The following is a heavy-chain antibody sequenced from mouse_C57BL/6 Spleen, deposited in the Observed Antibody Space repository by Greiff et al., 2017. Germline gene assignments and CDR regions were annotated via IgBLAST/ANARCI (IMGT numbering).Heavy chain of an antibody. CDR2: IDPSDSET. V-gene: IGHV1-52*01. J-gene: IGHJ2*01. CDR3: ARSGGYLGRTDFDD. CDR1: GYTFTSYW. Sequence: QVQLQQPGAELVRPGSSVKLSCKASGYTFTSYWMHWVKQRPIQGLEWIGNIDPSDSETHYNQKFKDKATLTVDKSSSTAYMQLSSLTSEDSAVYYCARSGGYLGRTDFDDWGQGTTLTVSS. D-gene: IGHD4-1*01.